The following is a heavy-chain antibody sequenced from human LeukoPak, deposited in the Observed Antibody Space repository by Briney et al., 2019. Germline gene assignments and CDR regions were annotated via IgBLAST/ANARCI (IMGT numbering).Heavy chain of an antibody. D-gene: IGHD5-18*01. CDR3: ARKLNSYGIFDY. J-gene: IGHJ4*02. CDR1: GDSISGYY. CDR2: VYYRGST. Sequence: PSETLSLTCTVSGDSISGYYWSWIRQPPGKGLEWIGYVYYRGSTSYAPSLKSRVTISLDTSKNQFSLKLSSVIAADTAVYYCARKLNSYGIFDYWGQGTLVTVSS. V-gene: IGHV4-59*01.